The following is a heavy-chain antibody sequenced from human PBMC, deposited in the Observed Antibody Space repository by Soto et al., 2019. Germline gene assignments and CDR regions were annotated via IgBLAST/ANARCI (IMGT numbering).Heavy chain of an antibody. CDR1: GFTFSSYS. V-gene: IGHV3-21*01. Sequence: GGSLRLSCAASGFTFSSYSMNWVRQAPGKGLEWVSSISSSSSYIYYADSVKGRFTISRDNAKNSLYLQMNSLRAEDTAVYYCARDHGITPFDPWGQGTQVTVSS. D-gene: IGHD1-20*01. CDR3: ARDHGITPFDP. CDR2: ISSSSSYI. J-gene: IGHJ5*02.